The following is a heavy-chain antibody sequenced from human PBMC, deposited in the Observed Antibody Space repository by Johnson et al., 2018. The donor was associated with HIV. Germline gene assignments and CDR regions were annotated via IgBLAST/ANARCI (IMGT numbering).Heavy chain of an antibody. CDR1: GFTFSSYA. D-gene: IGHD3-10*01. Sequence: QVQLVESGGGVVRPGGSLRLSCAASGFTFSSYAMHWVRQAPGKGLEWVAVISYDGSNKYYADSVKGRFTISRDNSKNTLYLQMNSLRAEDTAVYYCAREGYYGSGSYNAFDIWGQGTMVTVSS. CDR3: AREGYYGSGSYNAFDI. V-gene: IGHV3-30-3*01. CDR2: ISYDGSNK. J-gene: IGHJ3*02.